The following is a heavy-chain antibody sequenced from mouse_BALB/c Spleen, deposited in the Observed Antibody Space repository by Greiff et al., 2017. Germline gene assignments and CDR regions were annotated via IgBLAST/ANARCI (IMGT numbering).Heavy chain of an antibody. CDR1: GFTFSSYA. V-gene: IGHV5-6-5*01. CDR2: ISSGGST. Sequence: EVQVVESGGGLVKPGGSLTLSCAVSGFTFSSYAMSWVRKTPGNRLEWVASISSGGSTYYPDSVKGRFAISRDNARNNLYLQMSSLRSEDTATYYCARLITTGGGVLDYWGQGTTLTVSS. J-gene: IGHJ2*01. CDR3: ARLITTGGGVLDY. D-gene: IGHD2-4*01.